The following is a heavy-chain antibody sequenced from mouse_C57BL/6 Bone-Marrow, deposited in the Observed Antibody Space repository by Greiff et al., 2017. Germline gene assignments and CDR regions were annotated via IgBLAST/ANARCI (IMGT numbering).Heavy chain of an antibody. Sequence: VQLQQPGAELVMPGASVKLSCKASGYTFTSYWMHWVKQRPGQGLEWIGEIDPSDSYTNYNQKFKGKSPLTVDKSSSTAYMQLSSLTSEDSAVYYCASPYYSNSYAMDYWGQGTSVTVSS. V-gene: IGHV1-69*01. J-gene: IGHJ4*01. CDR3: ASPYYSNSYAMDY. D-gene: IGHD2-5*01. CDR2: IDPSDSYT. CDR1: GYTFTSYW.